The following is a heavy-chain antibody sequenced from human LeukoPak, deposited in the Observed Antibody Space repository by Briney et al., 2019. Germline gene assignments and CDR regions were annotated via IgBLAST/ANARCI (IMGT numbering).Heavy chain of an antibody. V-gene: IGHV3-66*01. J-gene: IGHJ3*02. D-gene: IGHD3-10*01. Sequence: PGGSLRLSGAASGFTVSRNYMSWVRQAPGKGLEWVSIIYSDGSTYYADSVNGRFTISRDNSKDTLYLQMNSLRADDTAVYYCARVIVARGVYDAFDIWGQGTMVTVSS. CDR3: ARVIVARGVYDAFDI. CDR1: GFTVSRNY. CDR2: IYSDGST.